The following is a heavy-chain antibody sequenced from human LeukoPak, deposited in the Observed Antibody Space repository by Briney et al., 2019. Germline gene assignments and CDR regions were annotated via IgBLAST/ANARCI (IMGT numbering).Heavy chain of an antibody. Sequence: GASVKVSCKASGYTFTSYGISWVRQAPGQGLEWMGWVSPYNGNTNYAQKLQGRVTMTTDTCTSTAYMELRSLRSDDTAVYYCARVKGSGYPNWFDPWGQGTLVTVSS. J-gene: IGHJ5*02. CDR3: ARVKGSGYPNWFDP. V-gene: IGHV1-18*01. CDR2: VSPYNGNT. D-gene: IGHD3-22*01. CDR1: GYTFTSYG.